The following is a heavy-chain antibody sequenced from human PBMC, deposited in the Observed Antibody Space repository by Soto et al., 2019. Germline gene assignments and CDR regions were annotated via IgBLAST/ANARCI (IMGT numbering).Heavy chain of an antibody. J-gene: IGHJ4*02. CDR1: GFNFMSSV. CDR2: TGYDGSNT. CDR3: AIYSTGWYPLDY. Sequence: PGGSLGLSCSASGFNFMSSVMSWVRQVPGKGLEWVATTGYDGSNTYYADSVKGRFTISRDNSKNTLYLQMNSLRAEDTAVYYCAIYSTGWYPLDYWGQGALVTVSS. D-gene: IGHD6-19*01. V-gene: IGHV3-30*04.